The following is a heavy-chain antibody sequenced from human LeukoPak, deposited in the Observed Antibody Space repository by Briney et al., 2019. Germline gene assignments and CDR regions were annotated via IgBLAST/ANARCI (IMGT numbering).Heavy chain of an antibody. Sequence: PGGSLRLSCAASGFTFDDYAMHWVRHAPGKGLEWVSGISWNSGSIGYADSVKGRFTISRDNAKNSLYLQMNSLRAEDMALYYCAKGEYYDILTGYFDYWGQGTLVTVST. D-gene: IGHD3-9*01. CDR1: GFTFDDYA. CDR3: AKGEYYDILTGYFDY. J-gene: IGHJ4*02. V-gene: IGHV3-9*03. CDR2: ISWNSGSI.